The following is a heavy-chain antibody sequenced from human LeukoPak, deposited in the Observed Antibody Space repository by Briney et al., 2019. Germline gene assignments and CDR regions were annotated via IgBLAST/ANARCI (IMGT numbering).Heavy chain of an antibody. CDR1: GGSISSYY. CDR2: NYHSGST. J-gene: IGHJ2*01. V-gene: IGHV4-59*08. CDR3: AGQTEHKVRGVLWFPLGYFDL. D-gene: IGHD3-10*01. Sequence: PSETLSPTSTASGGSISSYYWSWIRQPPGKRLEWVGYNYHSGSTNYNPSLKSRVTISVDTSNNQFSLKRSSVTAADTAVYYCAGQTEHKVRGVLWFPLGYFDLCGRGTLVTVSS.